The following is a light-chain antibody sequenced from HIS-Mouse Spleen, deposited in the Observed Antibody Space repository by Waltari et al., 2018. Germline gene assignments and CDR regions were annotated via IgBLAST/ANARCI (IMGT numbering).Light chain of an antibody. J-gene: IGKJ4*01. CDR1: QSVLYSSNNTNY. Sequence: DIVMTQSPDSLAVSLGERATTNRKSSQSVLYSSNNTNYLAWYQQKPGQPPKLLIYWASTRESGVPDRFSGSGSGTDFTLTISSLQAEDVAVYYCQQYYSTPITFGGGTKVEIK. CDR2: WAS. CDR3: QQYYSTPIT. V-gene: IGKV4-1*01.